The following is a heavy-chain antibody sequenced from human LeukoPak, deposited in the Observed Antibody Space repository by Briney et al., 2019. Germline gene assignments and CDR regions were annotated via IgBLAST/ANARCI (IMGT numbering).Heavy chain of an antibody. CDR2: IYTSGST. J-gene: IGHJ4*02. Sequence: PSETLSLTCTVSGGSISSYYWCWIRQPAGKGLEWIGRIYTSGSTNYNPSLKSRVTMSVDTSKNQFSLKLSSVTAADTAVYYCAGSYSSNNYYFDYWGQGTLVTVSS. CDR1: GGSISSYY. D-gene: IGHD6-13*01. CDR3: AGSYSSNNYYFDY. V-gene: IGHV4-4*07.